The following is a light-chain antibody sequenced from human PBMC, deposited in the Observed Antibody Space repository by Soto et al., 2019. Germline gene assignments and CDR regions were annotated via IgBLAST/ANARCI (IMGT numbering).Light chain of an antibody. Sequence: QSVLTQPASVSGSPGQSITISCTGTSSDVGSYNNLVSWYQQHPGKAPKAMIYEVNKRPSGVSNRFSGSKSGNTASLTISGLQDEDEADYYCCSYTHGNTFFGSGTKLTVL. J-gene: IGLJ6*01. CDR1: SSDVGSYNNL. V-gene: IGLV2-23*02. CDR3: CSYTHGNTF. CDR2: EVN.